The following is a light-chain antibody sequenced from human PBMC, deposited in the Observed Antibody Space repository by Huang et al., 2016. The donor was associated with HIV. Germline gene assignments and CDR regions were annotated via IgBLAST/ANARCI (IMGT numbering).Light chain of an antibody. CDR2: GTS. Sequence: EIVMTQSPATLSVSPGERATLSCRASQSISSNLALYQQKPGQAPRFLIHGTSTRATGIPARFCGSGSVTDFTLTISSLQSEDFAVYYCQHFQGFTFGPGTKVDI. CDR1: QSISSN. V-gene: IGKV3-15*01. CDR3: QHFQGFT. J-gene: IGKJ3*01.